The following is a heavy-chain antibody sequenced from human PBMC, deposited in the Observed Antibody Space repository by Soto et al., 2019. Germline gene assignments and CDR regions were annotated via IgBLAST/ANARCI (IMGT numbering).Heavy chain of an antibody. CDR1: GGTFSSYA. V-gene: IGHV1-69*12. Sequence: QVQLVQSGAEVKKPGSSVKVSCKASGGTFSSYAISWVRQAPGQGREWMGGIIPIFGTANYAQKFQGRVTITADESTSTAYMELSSLRSEDTAVYYCARESGPEYYYYYYGMDVWGQGTTVTVSS. CDR3: ARESGPEYYYYYYGMDV. CDR2: IIPIFGTA. J-gene: IGHJ6*02.